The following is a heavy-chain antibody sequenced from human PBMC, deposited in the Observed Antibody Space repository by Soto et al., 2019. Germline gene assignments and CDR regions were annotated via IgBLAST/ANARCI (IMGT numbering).Heavy chain of an antibody. D-gene: IGHD3-3*01. J-gene: IGHJ6*02. CDR1: GGSISSYY. Sequence: SETLSLTCTVSGGSISSYYWSWIRQPPGKGLEWIGYIYYSGSTNYNPSIKSRVTISVDTSKNQFSLKLSSVTAADTAVYYCARFGTYYDFWSGYYSAYYYYGMDVWGQGTTVTVSS. V-gene: IGHV4-59*01. CDR2: IYYSGST. CDR3: ARFGTYYDFWSGYYSAYYYYGMDV.